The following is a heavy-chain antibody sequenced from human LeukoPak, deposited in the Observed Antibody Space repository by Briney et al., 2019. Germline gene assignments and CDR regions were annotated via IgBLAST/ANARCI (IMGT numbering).Heavy chain of an antibody. Sequence: GGSLRLSCAASGFTFSSYAMSWVRQAPGKGLEWVSAISGSSNYIYYADSVKGRFTISRDNAKNSLYLQMNSLRAEDTAVYYCARVSILIVPYYAFDIWGQGTMVTVSS. D-gene: IGHD2/OR15-2a*01. J-gene: IGHJ3*02. CDR1: GFTFSSYA. CDR3: ARVSILIVPYYAFDI. V-gene: IGHV3-21*01. CDR2: ISGSSNYI.